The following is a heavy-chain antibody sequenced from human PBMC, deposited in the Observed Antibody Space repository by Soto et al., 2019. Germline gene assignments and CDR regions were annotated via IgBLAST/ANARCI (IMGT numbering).Heavy chain of an antibody. J-gene: IGHJ4*02. D-gene: IGHD3-16*01. CDR1: GYTLTSYG. CDR2: ISAYNGNT. V-gene: IGHV1-18*04. Sequence: ASAKVSWKACGYTLTSYGRSWVRQAPGQGLEWMGWISAYNGNTNYAQKLQGRVTMTTDTSTSTAYMELRSLRSDDTAVYYCARVGAGGFDYWGQGTLVTGSS. CDR3: ARVGAGGFDY.